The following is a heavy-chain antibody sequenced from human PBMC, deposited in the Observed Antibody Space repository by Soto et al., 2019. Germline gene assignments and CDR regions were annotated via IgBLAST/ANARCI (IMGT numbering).Heavy chain of an antibody. V-gene: IGHV3-7*01. D-gene: IGHD4-17*01. CDR1: GFTFSSYW. CDR3: ARDESPSYGDYHYYYYMDV. CDR2: IKQDGSEK. Sequence: GGSLRLSCAASGFTFSSYWMSWVRQAPGKGLEWVANIKQDGSEKYYVDSVKGRFTISRDNAKNSLYLQMNSLRAEDTAVYYCARDESPSYGDYHYYYYMDVWGKGTTVTVSS. J-gene: IGHJ6*03.